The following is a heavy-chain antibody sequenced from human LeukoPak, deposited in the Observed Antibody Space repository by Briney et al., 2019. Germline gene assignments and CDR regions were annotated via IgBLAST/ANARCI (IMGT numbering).Heavy chain of an antibody. V-gene: IGHV2-5*02. CDR2: IYWDDDK. D-gene: IGHD3-22*01. J-gene: IGHJ4*02. CDR1: GFSLSTSGVG. Sequence: SGPTLVKPTQTLTLTCTFSGFSLSTSGVGVGWIRQPPGKALEWLAFIYWDDDKRYSPSLKSRFTITKDTSKNQVVLTMTNMDPVDTATYYCAHSPLNLYESSGYHYPYFDYWGQGTLVTVSS. CDR3: AHSPLNLYESSGYHYPYFDY.